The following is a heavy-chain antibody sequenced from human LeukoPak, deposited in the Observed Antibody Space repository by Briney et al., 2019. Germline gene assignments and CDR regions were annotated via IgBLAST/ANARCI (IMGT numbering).Heavy chain of an antibody. CDR1: GGSISSYY. CDR2: IYYSGST. CDR3: ARGVYYDSSGYYLGSYDAFDI. Sequence: SETLSLTCPVSGGSISSYYWSWIRQPPGKGLEWIGYIYYSGSTNYNPSLKSRVTISVDTSKNQFSLKLSSVTAADTAVYYCARGVYYDSSGYYLGSYDAFDIWGQGTMVTVSS. D-gene: IGHD3-22*01. V-gene: IGHV4-59*01. J-gene: IGHJ3*02.